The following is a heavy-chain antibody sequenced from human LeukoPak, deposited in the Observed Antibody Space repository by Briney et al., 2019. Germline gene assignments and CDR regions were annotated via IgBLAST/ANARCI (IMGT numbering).Heavy chain of an antibody. CDR3: ARDGAITGTTRAFDI. CDR1: GYTFTSYG. Sequence: ASVKVSCKASGYTFTSYGISWVRQALGQGLEWMGWISAYNGNTNYAQKLQGRVTMTTDTSTSTAYMELRSLRSDDTAVYYCARDGAITGTTRAFDIWGQGTMVTVSS. V-gene: IGHV1-18*01. J-gene: IGHJ3*02. D-gene: IGHD1-7*01. CDR2: ISAYNGNT.